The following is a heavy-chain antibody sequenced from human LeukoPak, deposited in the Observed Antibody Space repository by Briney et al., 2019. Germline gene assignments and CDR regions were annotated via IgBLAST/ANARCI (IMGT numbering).Heavy chain of an antibody. Sequence: SVKVSCKASGGTFSSYTISWVRQAPGQGLEWMGRIIPILGIATNAQKFQARVTITADKSTSTAYMELSSLRSEDTAVYYCAREWQQLVLTTYWYFDLWGRGTLVTVSS. J-gene: IGHJ2*01. D-gene: IGHD6-13*01. CDR1: GGTFSSYT. CDR2: IIPILGIA. V-gene: IGHV1-69*02. CDR3: AREWQQLVLTTYWYFDL.